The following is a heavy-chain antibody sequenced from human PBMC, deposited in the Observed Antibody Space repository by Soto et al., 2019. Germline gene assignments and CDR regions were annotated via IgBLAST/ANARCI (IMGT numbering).Heavy chain of an antibody. CDR1: GGSISSYY. J-gene: IGHJ4*02. CDR2: IYYSGST. CDR3: AKGGFQFDY. Sequence: TSGTPSLTCTVSGGSISSYYWSWIRQPPGKGLEWIGYIYYSGSTNYNPSLKSRVTISVDTSKNQFSLKLSSVTAADTAVYYCAKGGFQFDYWGQGTLVTVSS. D-gene: IGHD2-15*01. V-gene: IGHV4-59*01.